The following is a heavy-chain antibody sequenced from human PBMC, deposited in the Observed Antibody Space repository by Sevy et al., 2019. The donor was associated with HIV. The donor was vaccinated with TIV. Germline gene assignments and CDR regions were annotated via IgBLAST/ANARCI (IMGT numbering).Heavy chain of an antibody. CDR2: ISGSGGTT. CDR1: GLTFSNYA. J-gene: IGHJ4*02. CDR3: AKREGSPYFYDRSGYYPFDY. Sequence: GGSLRLSCEVSGLTFSNYAMSWVRQAPGKGLEWVSAISGSGGTTYYADSVKGRFTISRDNPKNTLYLHMNSLRAEDTAVYYCAKREGSPYFYDRSGYYPFDYWGQGTLVTVSS. D-gene: IGHD3-22*01. V-gene: IGHV3-23*01.